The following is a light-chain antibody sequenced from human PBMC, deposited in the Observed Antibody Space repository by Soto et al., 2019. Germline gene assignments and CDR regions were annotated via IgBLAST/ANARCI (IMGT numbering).Light chain of an antibody. Sequence: QSVLTQPPSVSGAPGQRLTIACTGSSSNIGAGYAVHWHQHLPGRAPKLLVYGDNNRPSGVPDRFPGSESGTSAYLTITGLQAEDEAHYYCQSYDTRLSAVVFGGGTKLTVL. J-gene: IGLJ2*01. CDR1: SSNIGAGYA. CDR3: QSYDTRLSAVV. CDR2: GDN. V-gene: IGLV1-40*01.